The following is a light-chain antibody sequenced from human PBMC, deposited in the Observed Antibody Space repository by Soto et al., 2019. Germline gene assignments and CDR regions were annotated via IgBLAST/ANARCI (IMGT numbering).Light chain of an antibody. Sequence: EIVLTQSPGTLSLSPGESATLSCRASQSLSSSYLAWYQQKPGQAPRLLIYGPSARATGIPDRFSGSGSGTDFTLTISRLEPEDFAVYYCQQYATSPPRLTFDGGTKVE. CDR2: GPS. V-gene: IGKV3-20*01. CDR1: QSLSSSY. J-gene: IGKJ4*01. CDR3: QQYATSPPRLT.